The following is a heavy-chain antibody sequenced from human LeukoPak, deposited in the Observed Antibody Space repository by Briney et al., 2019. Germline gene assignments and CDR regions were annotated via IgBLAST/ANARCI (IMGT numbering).Heavy chain of an antibody. D-gene: IGHD3-16*01. V-gene: IGHV1-69*01. CDR2: IIPIFGTA. Sequence: SVKVSCKASGGTFSSYAISWVRQAPGQGLEWMGGIIPIFGTANYAQKFQGRVTITADESTSTAYMELSSLRSEDTAVYYCAREPYALGAFDIWGQGTMVTVSS. CDR1: GGTFSSYA. CDR3: AREPYALGAFDI. J-gene: IGHJ3*02.